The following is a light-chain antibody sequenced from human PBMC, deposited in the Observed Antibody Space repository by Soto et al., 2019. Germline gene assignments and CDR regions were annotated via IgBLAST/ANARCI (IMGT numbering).Light chain of an antibody. Sequence: QSALTQPASVSGSPGQSITISCTGTSSDVGSYNLVSWFQHHPGKAPKLMIYEGSKRPSGVSNRFSGSKSGNTASLTISGLQAEDEADYYCCSDADSVVFGGGTKVTVL. CDR1: SSDVGSYNL. V-gene: IGLV2-23*01. CDR2: EGS. J-gene: IGLJ2*01. CDR3: CSDADSVV.